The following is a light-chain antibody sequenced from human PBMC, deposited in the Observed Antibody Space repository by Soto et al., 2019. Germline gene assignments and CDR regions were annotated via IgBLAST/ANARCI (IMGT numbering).Light chain of an antibody. CDR2: GAS. V-gene: IGKV3-20*01. CDR3: QQYDRWWT. CDR1: QSVSSSY. J-gene: IGKJ1*01. Sequence: ELVLTQSPGTLSLSPGERSTLSCRASQSVSSSYLAWYQQKPGQAPRLLIYGASSRATGIQARFSGSGSGTEFTLTIRSVQSEDFAVYYCQQYDRWWTFGQGTKVEIK.